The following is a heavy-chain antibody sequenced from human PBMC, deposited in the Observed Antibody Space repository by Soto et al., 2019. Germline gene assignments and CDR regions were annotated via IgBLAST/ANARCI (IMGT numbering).Heavy chain of an antibody. CDR1: GYTFTSYY. D-gene: IGHD6-13*01. V-gene: IGHV1-8*02. J-gene: IGHJ4*02. CDR2: INPNSGNT. Sequence: ASVKVSCKASGYTFTSYYMHWVRQAPGQGLEWMGIINPNSGNTGYAQKFQGRVTMTRNTSISTAYMELSSLRSEDTAVYYCAREHSSSWRFDYWGQGTLVTVSS. CDR3: AREHSSSWRFDY.